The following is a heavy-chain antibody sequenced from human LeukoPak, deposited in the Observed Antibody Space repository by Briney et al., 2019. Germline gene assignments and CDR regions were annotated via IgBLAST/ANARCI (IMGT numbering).Heavy chain of an antibody. Sequence: GGSLRLPCAASGFTFSSYAMSWVRQAPGKGLEWVSAISGSGGSTYYADSVKGRFTISRDNSKNTLYLQMNSLRAEDTAVYYCAKSEAVAGIADYWGQGTLVTVSS. J-gene: IGHJ4*02. CDR2: ISGSGGST. CDR1: GFTFSSYA. CDR3: AKSEAVAGIADY. D-gene: IGHD6-19*01. V-gene: IGHV3-23*01.